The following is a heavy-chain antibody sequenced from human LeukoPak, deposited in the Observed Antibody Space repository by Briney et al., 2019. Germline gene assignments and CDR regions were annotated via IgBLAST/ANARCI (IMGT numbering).Heavy chain of an antibody. D-gene: IGHD4-17*01. J-gene: IGHJ4*02. CDR1: GGSISSYY. CDR2: IYYSGST. CDR3: ARLGDSSLGDY. V-gene: IGHV4-39*01. Sequence: SETLSLTCTVSGGSISSYYWSWIRQPPGKGLEWIGSIYYSGSTYYNPSLKSRVTISVDTSKNQFSLKLSSVTAADTAVYYCARLGDSSLGDYWGQGTLVTVSS.